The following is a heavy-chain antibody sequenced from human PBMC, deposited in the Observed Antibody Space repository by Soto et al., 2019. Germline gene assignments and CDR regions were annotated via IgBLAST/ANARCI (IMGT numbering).Heavy chain of an antibody. CDR1: GFTFTNAW. CDR3: TTSYSSGWYVTEYFQH. CDR2: IRSKTADETT. J-gene: IGHJ1*01. D-gene: IGHD6-19*01. V-gene: IGHV3-15*01. Sequence: PGGSLRLSCTASGFTFTNAWMSWVRQSPGKGLEWVGHIRSKTADETTDYAAPVKGRFTISRDDSKDTLYLQMNSLRTEDTAVYYCTTSYSSGWYVTEYFQHWGQGTLVTVSS.